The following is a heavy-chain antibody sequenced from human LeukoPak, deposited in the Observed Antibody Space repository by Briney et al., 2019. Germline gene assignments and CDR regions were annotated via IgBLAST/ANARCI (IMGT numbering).Heavy chain of an antibody. CDR1: GASISSSGYY. J-gene: IGHJ4*02. CDR2: IYYSGST. D-gene: IGHD4-17*01. V-gene: IGHV4-39*01. Sequence: SGTLSLTCTVSGASISSSGYYWGWIRQPPGKGLEWIGSIYYSGSTDYNPSLKSRVTISVDTSKNQFSLKLSSVTAADTAVYYCARTGDYNYFDYWGQGTLVTVSS. CDR3: ARTGDYNYFDY.